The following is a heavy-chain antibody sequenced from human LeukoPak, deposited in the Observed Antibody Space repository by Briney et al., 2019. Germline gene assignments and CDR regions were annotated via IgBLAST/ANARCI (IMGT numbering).Heavy chain of an antibody. CDR2: IKQDGSEK. Sequence: PGGSPRLSCAASGFTFSSYWMSWVRQAPGKGLEWVANIKQDGSEKYYVDSVKGRFTISRDNAKNSLYLQMNSLRAEDTAVYYCAREVRVATIPLDRYYYYYMDVWGKGTTVTVSS. J-gene: IGHJ6*03. V-gene: IGHV3-7*01. CDR3: AREVRVATIPLDRYYYYYMDV. D-gene: IGHD5-12*01. CDR1: GFTFSSYW.